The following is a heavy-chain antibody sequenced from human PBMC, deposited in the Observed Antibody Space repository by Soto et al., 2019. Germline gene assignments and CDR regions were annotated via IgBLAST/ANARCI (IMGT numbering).Heavy chain of an antibody. CDR1: GFTVSSNY. V-gene: IGHV3-66*01. CDR3: ARSSFRGVTAPGY. CDR2: IYTDDRT. D-gene: IGHD3-10*01. Sequence: GGSLRLSCAASGFTVSSNYMSWVRQAPGKGLEWVSVIYTDDRTYYADSVKDRFTISRDNSKNTLYLQMNSLRVEDTAVYYCARSSFRGVTAPGYWGQGALVTVSS. J-gene: IGHJ4*02.